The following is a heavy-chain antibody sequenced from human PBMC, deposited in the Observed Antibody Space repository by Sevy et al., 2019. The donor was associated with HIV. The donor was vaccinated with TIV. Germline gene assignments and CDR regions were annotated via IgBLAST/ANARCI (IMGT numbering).Heavy chain of an antibody. D-gene: IGHD3-22*01. V-gene: IGHV1-24*01. CDR2: FDPEDGEK. CDR1: GKTLTELS. Sequence: ASVKVSRKVSGKTLTELSMHWGRQAPGRGLEWMGSFDPEDGEKIYAQKFQGRVTMTEDTSTDTAYMELSSLRSEDTAVYYCATTKDYYDSSGDPFDYWGQGTLVTVSS. J-gene: IGHJ4*02. CDR3: ATTKDYYDSSGDPFDY.